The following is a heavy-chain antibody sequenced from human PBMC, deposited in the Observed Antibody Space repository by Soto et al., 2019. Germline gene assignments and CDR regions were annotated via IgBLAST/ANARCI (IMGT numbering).Heavy chain of an antibody. V-gene: IGHV3-74*01. J-gene: IGHJ4*02. Sequence: GGSLRLSCAASGFTFSSYWMHWVRQAPGKGLVWVSRINSDGSSISYADSVKGRFTISRDNAKNTLYLQMNSLRAEDTAVYYWARAPRDIWELPGFWGQGTLVTVSS. CDR3: ARAPRDIWELPGF. CDR2: INSDGSSI. CDR1: GFTFSSYW. D-gene: IGHD1-26*01.